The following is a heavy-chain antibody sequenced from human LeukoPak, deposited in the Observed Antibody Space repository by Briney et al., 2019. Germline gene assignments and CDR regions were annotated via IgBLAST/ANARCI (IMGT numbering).Heavy chain of an antibody. D-gene: IGHD3-10*01. CDR3: ARDTWEGSGSYWAD. V-gene: IGHV4-4*07. J-gene: IGHJ4*02. Sequence: SETLSLTCSVSGGSISSYYWSWIRRPAGKGLEWIGRIYSSGITNYSPSLKSRVTMSVDTSQNQFSLKLTSVTAADTAVYYCARDTWEGSGSYWADWGQGTLVTVSS. CDR2: IYSSGIT. CDR1: GGSISSYY.